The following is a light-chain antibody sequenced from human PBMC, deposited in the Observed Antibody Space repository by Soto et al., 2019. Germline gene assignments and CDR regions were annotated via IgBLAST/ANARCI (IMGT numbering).Light chain of an antibody. V-gene: IGKV1-5*03. Sequence: DIQMTQSPSTLSPSLRDRVTITFRASQTMSSWLDWCQQRPGRAPKFLIYKASSIKNGGPLRFSGSGSGTQFTLTNSSLQPDDFATYYCHHYNTYSTFGQGTKVDIK. CDR1: QTMSSW. CDR3: HHYNTYST. CDR2: KAS. J-gene: IGKJ1*01.